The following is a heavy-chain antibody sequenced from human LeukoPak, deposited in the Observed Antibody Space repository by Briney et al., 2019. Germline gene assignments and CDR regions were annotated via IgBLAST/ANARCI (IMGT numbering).Heavy chain of an antibody. Sequence: SVKVSCKASGFTFTSSAMQWVRQARGQRLEWIGWIVVGSGNTNYAQKFQERVTITRDMSTSTAYMELSSLRSEDTAVYYCARDFEIQLWLDYFDYWGQGTLVTVSS. CDR3: ARDFEIQLWLDYFDY. V-gene: IGHV1-58*02. CDR2: IVVGSGNT. CDR1: GFTFTSSA. D-gene: IGHD5-18*01. J-gene: IGHJ4*02.